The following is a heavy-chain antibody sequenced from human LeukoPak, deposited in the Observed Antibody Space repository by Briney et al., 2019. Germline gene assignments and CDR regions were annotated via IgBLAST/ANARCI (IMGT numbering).Heavy chain of an antibody. J-gene: IGHJ4*02. V-gene: IGHV1-2*02. CDR2: INPDSGGT. CDR3: ARELFYTSGSKSNRVNY. CDR1: GYTFTGYY. Sequence: ASVKVSCKASGYTFTGYYIHWVRQAPGQGLEWMGWINPDSGGTNSAQMFQDRVTMTRDTSISTAYMELSRLRSDDTAVYYCARELFYTSGSKSNRVNYWGQGTL. D-gene: IGHD1-26*01.